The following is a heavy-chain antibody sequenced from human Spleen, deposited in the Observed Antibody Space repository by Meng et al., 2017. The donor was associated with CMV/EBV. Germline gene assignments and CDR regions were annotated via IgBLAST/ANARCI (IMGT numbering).Heavy chain of an antibody. Sequence: GGSLRLSCAASGFTFSSYSMNWVRQAPGKGLEWVSVIYSGDSRTFYADSVKGRFTISRDNSKDTLYLQMNSLRAEDTAVYYCAKDDNGYTGEGGSWGQGTLVTVSS. CDR3: AKDDNGYTGEGGS. V-gene: IGHV3-23*03. CDR2: IYSGDSRT. D-gene: IGHD5-18*01. J-gene: IGHJ5*02. CDR1: GFTFSSYS.